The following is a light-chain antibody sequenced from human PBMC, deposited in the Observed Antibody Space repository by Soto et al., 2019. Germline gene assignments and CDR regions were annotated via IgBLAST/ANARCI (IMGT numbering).Light chain of an antibody. V-gene: IGKV3-20*01. CDR3: QRYATSPYT. J-gene: IGKJ2*01. CDR1: QSVGSNH. CDR2: GAS. Sequence: EIVLTQSPGTLSLSPGERATLSCRASQSVGSNHLAWYQQKPGQPPRLLIYGASNLAPGIPDRFSGSWSGTDFTLTISRLEPEDFAVYYCQRYATSPYTFGQGTKLEIK.